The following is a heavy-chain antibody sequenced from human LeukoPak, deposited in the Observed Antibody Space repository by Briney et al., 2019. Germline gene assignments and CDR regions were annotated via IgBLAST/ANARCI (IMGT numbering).Heavy chain of an antibody. J-gene: IGHJ4*02. CDR1: GFTFDDYA. D-gene: IGHD3-22*01. CDR3: AKEGYYDSSGSQGVFFDY. Sequence: PGGSLRLSCAASGFTFDDYAMHWVRQAPGKGLEWVSGISWNSGSIGYADSVKGRFTISRDNAKNSLYLRMNSLRAEDTALYYCAKEGYYDSSGSQGVFFDYWGQGTLVTVSS. CDR2: ISWNSGSI. V-gene: IGHV3-9*01.